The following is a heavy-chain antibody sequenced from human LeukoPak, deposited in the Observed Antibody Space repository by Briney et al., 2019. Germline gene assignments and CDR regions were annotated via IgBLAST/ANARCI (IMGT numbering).Heavy chain of an antibody. CDR1: GYTFTGYY. CDR2: INPNSGGT. CDR3: ARDLIVVVPAAAFDY. Sequence: ASVKVSCKASGYTFTGYYMHWVRQAPGQGLEWMGWINPNSGGTNYARKFQGRVTMTRGTSISTAYMELSRPRSDDTAVYYCARDLIVVVPAAAFDYWGQGTLVTVSS. D-gene: IGHD2-2*01. J-gene: IGHJ4*02. V-gene: IGHV1-2*02.